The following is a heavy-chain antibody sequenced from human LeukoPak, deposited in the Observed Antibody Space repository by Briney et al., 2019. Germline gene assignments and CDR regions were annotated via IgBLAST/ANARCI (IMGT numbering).Heavy chain of an antibody. CDR2: INPNTGGT. CDR3: ARKSVGDPWDN. Sequence: ASVKVSCKASGYTFTGYYMHWMRQAPGQELEWMGSINPNTGGTNCAQKFQGRVTMTRDTSISTAYMELSRLTSDDTAVYYCARKSVGDPWDNWGQGTLVTASS. V-gene: IGHV1-2*02. CDR1: GYTFTGYY. D-gene: IGHD3-10*01. J-gene: IGHJ4*02.